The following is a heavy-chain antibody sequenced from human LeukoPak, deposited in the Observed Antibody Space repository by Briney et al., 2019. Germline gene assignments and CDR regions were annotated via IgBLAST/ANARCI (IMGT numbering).Heavy chain of an antibody. CDR3: ARAETGTTNYYYYYYMDI. CDR1: AFTFSNYW. V-gene: IGHV3-74*01. J-gene: IGHJ6*03. Sequence: GGSLRLSCAASAFTFSNYWMHWVRQAPGKGLVWVSRINSDGIGTTYADSVKGRFTISRDNAKNSLYLQMNSLRAEDTAVYYCARAETGTTNYYYYYYMDIWGKGTTVTVSS. CDR2: INSDGIGT. D-gene: IGHD1-7*01.